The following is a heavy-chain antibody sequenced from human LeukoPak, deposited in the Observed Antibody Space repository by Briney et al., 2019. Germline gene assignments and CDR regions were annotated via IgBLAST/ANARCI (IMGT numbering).Heavy chain of an antibody. CDR3: ATCPITADGAVDY. V-gene: IGHV4-30-4*01. J-gene: IGHJ4*02. Sequence: SETLSLTCTVSGDSISSGAYYWSWIRQPPGKGLEWIGYIYYSGTTYYNPSFKSRVTISVDTSKNQFSLRLSSVTAADTAVYYCATCPITADGAVDYWGQGIRVTVSS. D-gene: IGHD6-13*01. CDR1: GDSISSGAYY. CDR2: IYYSGTT.